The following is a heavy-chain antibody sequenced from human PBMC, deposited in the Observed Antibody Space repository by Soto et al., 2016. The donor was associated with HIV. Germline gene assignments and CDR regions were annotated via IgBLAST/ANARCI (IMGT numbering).Heavy chain of an antibody. CDR1: GFTFSSHA. CDR3: AREETPNDY. Sequence: EVRLLESGGGLVQPGGSLRLSCAVSGFTFSSHAMSWVRQAPGKGLEWVSSISISGANTYYTDSVSGRFTISRDNSKSTVYLQMNSLRDEDTAIYYCAREETPNDYWGQGTLVTVSS. V-gene: IGHV3-23*01. CDR2: ISISGANT. J-gene: IGHJ4*02.